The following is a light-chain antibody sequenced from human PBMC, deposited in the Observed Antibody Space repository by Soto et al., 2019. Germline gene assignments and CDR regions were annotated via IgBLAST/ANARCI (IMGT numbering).Light chain of an antibody. V-gene: IGLV2-14*01. Sequence: QSALTQPASVSGSPGQSITISCTGTSSDFGGYNYVSWYQQHPGKAPKLMIYEVSDRPSGVSNRFSGSKSGNTASLTISGLQAEDEADYYCSSYTSDSTVLFGGGTKLTVL. CDR2: EVS. J-gene: IGLJ2*01. CDR1: SSDFGGYNY. CDR3: SSYTSDSTVL.